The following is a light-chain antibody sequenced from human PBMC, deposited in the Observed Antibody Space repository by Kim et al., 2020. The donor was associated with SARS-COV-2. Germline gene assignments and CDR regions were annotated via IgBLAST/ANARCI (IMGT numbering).Light chain of an antibody. V-gene: IGLV3-1*01. CDR1: KLGNKY. CDR2: QDQ. J-gene: IGLJ1*01. CDR3: QAWDRNTGV. Sequence: SYELTQPPSVSVSPGQTARITCSGDKLGNKYASWYQQKPGQSPVLVIYQDQKRPSGIPERFSGSNSGNTATLTITGTQAMDEADYYCQAWDRNTGVFGTGTKVTVL.